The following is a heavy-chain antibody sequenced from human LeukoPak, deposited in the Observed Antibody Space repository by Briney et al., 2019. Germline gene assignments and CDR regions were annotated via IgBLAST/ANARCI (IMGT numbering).Heavy chain of an antibody. CDR2: ISSGGSYI. J-gene: IGHJ3*02. CDR1: GFTFSSYS. V-gene: IGHV3-21*01. Sequence: PGGSLRLSCAASGFTFSSYSMNWVRQAPGKGPEWVSSISSGGSYIFYPDSVKGRFTISRDNAKKLLYLQMNSLRAEDTAVYYCARSVPEAIKNDAFDIWGQGPMVTVSS. CDR3: ARSVPEAIKNDAFDI. D-gene: IGHD2-2*01.